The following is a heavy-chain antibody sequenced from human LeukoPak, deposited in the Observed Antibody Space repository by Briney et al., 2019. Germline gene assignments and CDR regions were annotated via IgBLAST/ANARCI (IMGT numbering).Heavy chain of an antibody. CDR1: GGTFSSYA. CDR3: ARAISYYDFWSGYPPNWFDA. V-gene: IGHV1-69*05. D-gene: IGHD3-3*01. CDR2: IIPIFGTA. J-gene: IGHJ5*02. Sequence: GASVKVSCKASGGTFSSYAISWVRQAPGQGLEWMGGIIPIFGTANYAQKFQGRVTITTDESTSTAYMELSSLRSEDTAVYYCARAISYYDFWSGYPPNWFDAWGQGTLVTVSS.